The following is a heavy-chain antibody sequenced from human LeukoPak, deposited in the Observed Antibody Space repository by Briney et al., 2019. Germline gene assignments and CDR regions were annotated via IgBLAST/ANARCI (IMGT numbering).Heavy chain of an antibody. Sequence: PSETLSLTCTVSGGSISSSSYYWGWLRQPPGKGLEWIGSIYYSGSTYYNPSLKSRVTISVDTSKNQFSLKLSSVTAADTAVYYCARGPSHTPSIAVANGRSYWFDPWGQGTLVTVSS. J-gene: IGHJ5*02. D-gene: IGHD6-19*01. CDR3: ARGPSHTPSIAVANGRSYWFDP. V-gene: IGHV4-39*07. CDR2: IYYSGST. CDR1: GGSISSSSYY.